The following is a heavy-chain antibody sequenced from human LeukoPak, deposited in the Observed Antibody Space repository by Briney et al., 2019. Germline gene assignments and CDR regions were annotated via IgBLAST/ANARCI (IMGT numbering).Heavy chain of an antibody. CDR3: ARGRQYYDFWSGSKWDP. D-gene: IGHD3-3*01. V-gene: IGHV1-8*01. CDR1: GSTFTSYD. J-gene: IGHJ5*02. Sequence: GASVKVSCKASGSTFTSYDINWVRQATGQGLEWMGWMNPNSGNTGYAQKFQGRVTMTRNTSISTAYMELGSLRSEDTAVYYCARGRQYYDFWSGSKWDPWGQGTLVTVSS. CDR2: MNPNSGNT.